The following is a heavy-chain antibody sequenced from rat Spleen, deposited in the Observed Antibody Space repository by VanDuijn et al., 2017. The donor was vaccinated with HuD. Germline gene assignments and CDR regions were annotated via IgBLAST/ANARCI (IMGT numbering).Heavy chain of an antibody. J-gene: IGHJ4*01. Sequence: QVQLKESGPGLVQPPETLSLTSTVSGFSLTSYNVYLVRQPPGKGLEWRGEMRNGGRTDYNSAPKSRLSISSDTSKNQVFLKMNSLQSEDTTTSYCARDSPSLNNYGVMDAWGQGASVTVSS. CDR3: ARDSPSLNNYGVMDA. CDR2: MRNGGRT. V-gene: IGHV2-45*01. CDR1: GFSLTSYN. D-gene: IGHD1-10*01.